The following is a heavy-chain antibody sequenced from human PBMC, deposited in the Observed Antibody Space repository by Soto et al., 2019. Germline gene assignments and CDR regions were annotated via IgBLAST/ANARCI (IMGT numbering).Heavy chain of an antibody. CDR3: AREPLTGDAFDI. Sequence: GESLKISCAASGFTFSSYWMHWVRQAPGKGLVWVSRINSDGSSTSYADSVKGRFTISRDNAKNTLYLQMNSLRAEDTAVYYCAREPLTGDAFDIWGQGTMVTVSS. J-gene: IGHJ3*02. CDR2: INSDGSST. CDR1: GFTFSSYW. V-gene: IGHV3-74*01. D-gene: IGHD7-27*01.